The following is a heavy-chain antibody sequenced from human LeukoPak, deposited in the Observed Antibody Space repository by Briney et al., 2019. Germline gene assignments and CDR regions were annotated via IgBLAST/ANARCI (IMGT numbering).Heavy chain of an antibody. CDR3: ARDMTTVTTGDY. CDR2: INPSGGST. Sequence: ASVKVSCKASGYTFTSYYMHWVRQAPGQGLEWMGIINPSGGSTSYAQKFQGRVTMTRDTSTSTVYMELSSLRAEDTAVYYCARDMTTVTTGDYWGQGTLVTVSS. D-gene: IGHD4-17*01. J-gene: IGHJ4*02. V-gene: IGHV1-46*01. CDR1: GYTFTSYY.